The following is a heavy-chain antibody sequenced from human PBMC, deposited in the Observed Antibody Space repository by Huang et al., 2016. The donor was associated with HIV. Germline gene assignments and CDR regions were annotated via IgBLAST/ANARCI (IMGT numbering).Heavy chain of an antibody. CDR3: AKDGRGSGTYYDYFEY. CDR2: ISYDGSSK. J-gene: IGHJ4*02. CDR1: GFTFNKFD. Sequence: QVQLVESGGGVVQPGRSLRLSCAAFGFTFNKFDMQWVRQAHVKGLDWVAIISYDGSSKYHADSVKGRFTISRYNSKNTVYLQMNSLRVEDTAVYYCAKDGRGSGTYYDYFEYWGQGTLVTVSS. V-gene: IGHV3-30*18. D-gene: IGHD1-26*01.